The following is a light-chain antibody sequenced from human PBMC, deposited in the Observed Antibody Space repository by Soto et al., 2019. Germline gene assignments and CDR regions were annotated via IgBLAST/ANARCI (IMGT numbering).Light chain of an antibody. CDR1: QSLIHSDGSTY. Sequence: DVVMTQSPLSLPVTLGQPASISCRSSQSLIHSDGSTYLSWFQQRPGRSPRRLIYEVSDRDSGVPDRFRRSGLGTDFTLKIRRGGAWDFGVYYCMQGTHWPWTFGQGTEVEIK. CDR3: MQGTHWPWT. J-gene: IGKJ1*01. CDR2: EVS. V-gene: IGKV2-30*02.